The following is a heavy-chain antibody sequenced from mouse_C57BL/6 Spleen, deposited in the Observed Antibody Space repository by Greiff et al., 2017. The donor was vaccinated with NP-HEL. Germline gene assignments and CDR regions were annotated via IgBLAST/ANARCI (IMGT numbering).Heavy chain of an antibody. CDR3: ARMLRLPYYYAMDY. CDR1: GYTFTDYN. J-gene: IGHJ4*01. D-gene: IGHD3-2*02. V-gene: IGHV1-22*01. CDR2: INPNNGGT. Sequence: EVKLQESGPELVKPGASVKMSCKASGYTFTDYNMHWVKQSHGKSLEWIGYINPNNGGTSYNQKFKGKATLTVNKSSSTAYMELRSLTSEDSAVYYCARMLRLPYYYAMDYWGQGTSVTVSS.